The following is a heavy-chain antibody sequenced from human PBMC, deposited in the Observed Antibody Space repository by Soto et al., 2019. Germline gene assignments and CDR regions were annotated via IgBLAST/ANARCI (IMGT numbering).Heavy chain of an antibody. V-gene: IGHV1-69*02. CDR3: ARTLAVSDYYYYMDV. CDR1: GGTFSSYT. Sequence: QVQLVQSGAEVKKPGSSVKVSCKASGGTFSSYTISWVRQAPGQGLEWMGRIIPILGIANYPQKFQGRGTITADKSTSTAYMELSSLSFEDTAVYYCARTLAVSDYYYYMDVWGKGTTVTVSS. J-gene: IGHJ6*03. CDR2: IIPILGIA. D-gene: IGHD6-19*01.